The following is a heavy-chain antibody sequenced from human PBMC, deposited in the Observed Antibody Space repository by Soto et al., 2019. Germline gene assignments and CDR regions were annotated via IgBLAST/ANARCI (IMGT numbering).Heavy chain of an antibody. CDR1: GYTFTIYY. D-gene: IGHD3-10*01. J-gene: IGHJ5*02. CDR2: INPSGGST. V-gene: IGHV1-46*03. Sequence: GASVKVSCKASGYTFTIYYMHWVRQAPGQGLEWMGIINPSGGSTSYAQKFQGRVTMTRDTSTSTVYMELSSLRSEDTAVYYCASGITMVRGVLGLDPWGRGTLVTVSS. CDR3: ASGITMVRGVLGLDP.